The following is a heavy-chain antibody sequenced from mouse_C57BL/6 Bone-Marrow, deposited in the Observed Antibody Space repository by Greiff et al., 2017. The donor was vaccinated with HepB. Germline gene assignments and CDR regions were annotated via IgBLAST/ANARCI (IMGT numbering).Heavy chain of an antibody. V-gene: IGHV1-76*01. CDR3: VRSPYYYGISYHYSALDY. CDR2: IYPGSGNT. D-gene: IGHD1-1*01. J-gene: IGHJ4*01. Sequence: QVQLKESGAELVRPGASVKLSCKASGYTFTDYYINWVKQRPGQGLEWIARIYPGSGNTYYNEKFKGKATLTAEKSSSTAYMQLSSLTSEDSAVYICVRSPYYYGISYHYSALDYRGQRNSHTVSS. CDR1: GYTFTDYY.